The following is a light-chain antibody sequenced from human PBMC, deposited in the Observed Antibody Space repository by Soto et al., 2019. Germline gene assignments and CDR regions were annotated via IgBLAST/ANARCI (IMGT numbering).Light chain of an antibody. CDR3: QQYGSSPPIT. CDR1: QSVSSSY. V-gene: IGKV3-20*01. J-gene: IGKJ5*01. Sequence: VFSQSPGTLSLSPGERATLSCRASQSVSSSYLAWYQQKPGQAPRFLIYGASSRATGIPDRFSGRGSGTDFTLTISRLEPEDFAVYYGQQYGSSPPITFGQGTRLEI. CDR2: GAS.